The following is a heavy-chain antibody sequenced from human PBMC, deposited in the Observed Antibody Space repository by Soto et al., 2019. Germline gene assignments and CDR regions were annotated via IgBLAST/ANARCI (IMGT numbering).Heavy chain of an antibody. CDR3: AILFLAYCSGGSCFPSRVRGAF. CDR1: GFTVNTNY. CDR2: LYSGGSA. D-gene: IGHD2-15*01. Sequence: EVRLVESGGGLVQPGGSLRLSCAASGFTVNTNYMTWVRQAPGKGLEWVSVLYSGGSADYADSVKGRFTISRDDSRNTLYLQMTSLRAEDTAVYYCAILFLAYCSGGSCFPSRVRGAFWGQGALVTVSS. J-gene: IGHJ4*02. V-gene: IGHV3-66*01.